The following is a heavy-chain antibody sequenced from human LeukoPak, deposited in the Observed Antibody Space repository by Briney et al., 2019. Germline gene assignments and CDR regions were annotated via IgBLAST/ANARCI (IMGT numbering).Heavy chain of an antibody. CDR3: ARVGYSGYDRGVDV. V-gene: IGHV1-69*13. J-gene: IGHJ6*04. D-gene: IGHD5-12*01. Sequence: SVKVSCKASGGTFRDYALSWVRQAPGQGLEWMGGFNSIFGTANYAQKFQGRVTITADESTSTAYMELSSLRSEDTAVYYCARVGYSGYDRGVDVWGKGTTVTISS. CDR2: FNSIFGTA. CDR1: GGTFRDYA.